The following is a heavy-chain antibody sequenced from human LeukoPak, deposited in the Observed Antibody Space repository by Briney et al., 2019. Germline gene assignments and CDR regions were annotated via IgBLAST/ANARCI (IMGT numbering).Heavy chain of an antibody. CDR3: ASTPRYYFDY. CDR2: IYHSGTT. Sequence: PSETLSLTCTVSGYSISNDYYWGWIRQPPGKGLEWIGTIYHSGTTYYSPSLKSRVTISVDTSKNQFSLKLSSVTAADTAVYYCASTPRYYFDYWGQGTLVTVSS. V-gene: IGHV4-38-2*02. CDR1: GYSISNDYY. J-gene: IGHJ4*02. D-gene: IGHD2-15*01.